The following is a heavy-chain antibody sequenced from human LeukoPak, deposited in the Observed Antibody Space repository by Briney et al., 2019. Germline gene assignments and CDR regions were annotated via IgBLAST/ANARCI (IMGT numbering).Heavy chain of an antibody. J-gene: IGHJ4*02. CDR1: VGSISSGGYY. V-gene: IGHV4-30-2*01. CDR3: AGQNVPTPHDY. Sequence: PSQTLSLTCTVAVGSISSGGYYWSWIRQPPGKGLEWIAYISAAGTTFYNPSLKSRVTISLDRSKNQFSLNLTSITAADTAVYYCAGQNVPTPHDYWGQGTQVTVPS. CDR2: ISAAGTT. D-gene: IGHD2-2*01.